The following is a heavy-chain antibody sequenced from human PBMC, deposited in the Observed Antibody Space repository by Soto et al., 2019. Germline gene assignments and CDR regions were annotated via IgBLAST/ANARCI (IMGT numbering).Heavy chain of an antibody. Sequence: EVQLVESGGGLVQPGGSLRLSCAASGFTFSSYWMSWVRQAPGKGLEWVANIKQDGSEKYYVDSVKGRFTISRDNAKNSLYLQMNSLRAEDTAVYYCARLTITMVRGVTPHYYYYYYGMDVWGQGTTVTVSS. D-gene: IGHD3-10*01. CDR2: IKQDGSEK. CDR1: GFTFSSYW. V-gene: IGHV3-7*04. J-gene: IGHJ6*02. CDR3: ARLTITMVRGVTPHYYYYYYGMDV.